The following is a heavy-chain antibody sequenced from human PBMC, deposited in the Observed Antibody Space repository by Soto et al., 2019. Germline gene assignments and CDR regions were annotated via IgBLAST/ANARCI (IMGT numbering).Heavy chain of an antibody. J-gene: IGHJ4*02. D-gene: IGHD1-26*01. V-gene: IGHV4-59*01. CDR2: IYDSGSP. Sequence: SETLSLTCTISGGSIRVYYWTWIRQPPGQALEWIGYIYDSGSPYYNPSLRSRVIISADTSKNQTSLKLTSATAADTPVSYCARGVGSSPPRYWGRGTLVTVSS. CDR3: ARGVGSSPPRY. CDR1: GGSIRVYY.